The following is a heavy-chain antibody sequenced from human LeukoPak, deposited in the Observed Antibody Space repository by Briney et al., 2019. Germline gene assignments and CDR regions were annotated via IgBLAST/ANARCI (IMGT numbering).Heavy chain of an antibody. V-gene: IGHV3-72*01. CDR2: SRNKPSGYTT. Sequence: GGSLRLSCIGSGIIFSDYNMDGVRQAPGKGLEWVGRSRNKPSGYTTEYAASVKGRFTVSRDDSNKSFYLQMNSLKIDDTAVYYCAAIPMVRASYTRDYWGQGTLVSVSS. CDR3: AAIPMVRASYTRDY. D-gene: IGHD3-10*01. CDR1: GIIFSDYN. J-gene: IGHJ4*02.